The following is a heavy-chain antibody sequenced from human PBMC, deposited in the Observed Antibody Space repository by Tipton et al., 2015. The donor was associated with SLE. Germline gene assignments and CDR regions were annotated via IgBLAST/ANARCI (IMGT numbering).Heavy chain of an antibody. Sequence: TLSLTCTVSGGSISSSSYYWGWIRQPPGKGLEWIGSIYYSGSTYYNPSLKSRVTISVDTSKNQFSLKLSSVTAADTAVYYCARGDSGSYLDAFDIWGQGTMVTVSS. V-gene: IGHV4-39*07. CDR2: IYYSGST. CDR3: ARGDSGSYLDAFDI. CDR1: GGSISSSSYY. D-gene: IGHD1-26*01. J-gene: IGHJ3*02.